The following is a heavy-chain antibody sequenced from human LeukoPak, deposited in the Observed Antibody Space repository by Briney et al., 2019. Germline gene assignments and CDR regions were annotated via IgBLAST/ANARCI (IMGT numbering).Heavy chain of an antibody. CDR2: INPNSGGT. CDR1: GYTFTGYY. CDR3: ARDVRSYGGNRAYWYFDL. V-gene: IGHV1-2*02. D-gene: IGHD4-23*01. Sequence: GASVKVSCKASGYTFTGYYMHWVRQAPGQGLEWMGWINPNSGGTNYAQKFQGRVTMTRDTSISTAYMELSRLRSDDTAVYYCARDVRSYGGNRAYWYFDLWGRGTLVTVSS. J-gene: IGHJ2*01.